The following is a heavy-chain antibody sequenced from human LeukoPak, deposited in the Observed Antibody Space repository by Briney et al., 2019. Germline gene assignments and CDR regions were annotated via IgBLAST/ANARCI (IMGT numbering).Heavy chain of an antibody. CDR3: AKGLRFLEWLFPEENYYYYGMDV. CDR1: GFTFDDYA. D-gene: IGHD3-3*01. Sequence: PGRSLRLSCAASGFTFDDYAMHWVRQAPGKGLEWVSGISWNSGSIGYADSVKGRFTISRDNAKNSLYLQMNSLRAEDTALYYCAKGLRFLEWLFPEENYYYYGMDVWGQGTTVTVSS. CDR2: ISWNSGSI. V-gene: IGHV3-9*01. J-gene: IGHJ6*02.